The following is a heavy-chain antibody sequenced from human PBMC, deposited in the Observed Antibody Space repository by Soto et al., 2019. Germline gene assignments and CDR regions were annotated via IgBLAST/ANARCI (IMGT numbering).Heavy chain of an antibody. J-gene: IGHJ5*02. Sequence: SETLSLTCAVYGGSFGGYYWSWIRQPPGKGLEWIGEINHSGSTNYNPSLKSRVTISVDTSKNQFSLKLSSVTAADTAVYYCARGGTRRFTMIVVFWFDPWGQGTLVTVYS. CDR2: INHSGST. CDR1: GGSFGGYY. CDR3: ARGGTRRFTMIVVFWFDP. V-gene: IGHV4-34*01. D-gene: IGHD3-22*01.